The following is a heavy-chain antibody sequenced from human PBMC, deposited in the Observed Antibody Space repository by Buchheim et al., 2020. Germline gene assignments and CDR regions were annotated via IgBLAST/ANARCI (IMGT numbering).Heavy chain of an antibody. D-gene: IGHD3-22*01. J-gene: IGHJ4*02. CDR2: INHSGST. V-gene: IGHV4-34*01. CDR1: GGSFSGYY. CDR3: ARGKPYYYDSSGYSEKFYYFDY. Sequence: QVQLQQWGAGLLKPSETLSLTCAVYGGSFSGYYWSWIRQPPGKGLEWIGEINHSGSTNYNPSLKSRVTISVDTSKNQFSLKLSSVTAADTAVYYCARGKPYYYDSSGYSEKFYYFDYWGQGTL.